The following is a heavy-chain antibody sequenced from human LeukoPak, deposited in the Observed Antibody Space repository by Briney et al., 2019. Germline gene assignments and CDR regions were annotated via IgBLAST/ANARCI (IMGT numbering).Heavy chain of an antibody. CDR3: TTLTYDSSGYHNPPLDY. D-gene: IGHD3-22*01. CDR2: IKSKTDGGTT. V-gene: IGHV3-15*01. J-gene: IGHJ4*02. Sequence: GGSLRLSCAASGFAFSNAWMSWVRQAPGKGLEWVGRIKSKTDGGTTDYAAPVKGRFTISRGDSKNTLYLQMNSLKTEDTAVYYCTTLTYDSSGYHNPPLDYWGQGTLVTVSS. CDR1: GFAFSNAW.